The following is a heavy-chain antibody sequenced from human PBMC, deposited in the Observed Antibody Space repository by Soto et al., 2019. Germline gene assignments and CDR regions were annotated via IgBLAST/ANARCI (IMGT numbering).Heavy chain of an antibody. CDR1: GFTFSSYS. D-gene: IGHD1-26*01. CDR3: ARAQWELKGQEKYYFDY. J-gene: IGHJ4*02. CDR2: ISSSSSTI. V-gene: IGHV3-48*02. Sequence: EVQLVESGGGLVQPGGSLRLSCAASGFTFSSYSMNWVRQAPGKGLEWVSYISSSSSTIYYADSVKGRFTISRDNAKNSLYLQMNSLRDEDTAVYYCARAQWELKGQEKYYFDYWGQGTLVTVSS.